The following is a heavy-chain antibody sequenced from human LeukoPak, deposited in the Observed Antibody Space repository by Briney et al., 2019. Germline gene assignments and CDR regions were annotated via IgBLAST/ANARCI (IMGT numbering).Heavy chain of an antibody. CDR1: GFSFSSYW. V-gene: IGHV3-7*01. CDR2: IKQDGSEK. Sequence: PGGSLRLSCAASGFSFSSYWISWVRQAPGKGLEWVANIKQDGSEKYYVDSVKGRFTISRDNAKNSLYLQMNSLRAEDTAVYCCASGGWRGGDWGQGTLVTVSS. CDR3: ASGGWRGGD. J-gene: IGHJ4*02. D-gene: IGHD6-19*01.